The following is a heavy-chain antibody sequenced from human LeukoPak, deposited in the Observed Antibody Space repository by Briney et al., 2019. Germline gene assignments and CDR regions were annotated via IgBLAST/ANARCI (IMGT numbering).Heavy chain of an antibody. J-gene: IGHJ4*02. D-gene: IGHD4-17*01. Sequence: PGGSLRLSCTASGFTFGDYAMSWVRQVPGKGLEWVGFIRSKAYGGTTEYAASVKGRFTISRDDSKSIAYLQMNSLKTEDTAVYYCTRDDYGRFDYWGQGTLVTVSS. V-gene: IGHV3-49*04. CDR3: TRDDYGRFDY. CDR1: GFTFGDYA. CDR2: IRSKAYGGTT.